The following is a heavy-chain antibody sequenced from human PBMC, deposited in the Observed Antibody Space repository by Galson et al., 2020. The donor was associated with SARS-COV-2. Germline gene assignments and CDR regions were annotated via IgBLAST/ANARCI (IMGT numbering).Heavy chain of an antibody. Sequence: SETPSLTCTVSGGSISSGDYYWSWIRQPPAKGRQWIRYIYYTGTTYYNPSLKSRVTISVDTSKNQFSLKLSSVTAADTAVYYCVSAKRITIFGVVNWFDPWGQGTLVTVSS. V-gene: IGHV4-30-4*01. D-gene: IGHD3-3*01. CDR2: IYYTGTT. CDR3: VSAKRITIFGVVNWFDP. J-gene: IGHJ5*02. CDR1: GGSISSGDYY.